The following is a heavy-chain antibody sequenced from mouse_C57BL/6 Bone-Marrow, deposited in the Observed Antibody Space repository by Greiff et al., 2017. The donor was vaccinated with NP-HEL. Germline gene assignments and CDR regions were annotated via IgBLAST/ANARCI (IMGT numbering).Heavy chain of an antibody. V-gene: IGHV1-72*01. Sequence: QVQLQQPGAELVKPGASVKLSCKASGYTFTSYWMHWVKQRPGRGLEWIGRIDPNSGGTKYNEKFKSKATLTVDKPSSTAYMQLSSLTSEDSAVYYCARRVTTVVATYEYFDYWGQATTLTVSS. CDR1: GYTFTSYW. CDR2: IDPNSGGT. CDR3: ARRVTTVVATYEYFDY. J-gene: IGHJ2*01. D-gene: IGHD1-1*01.